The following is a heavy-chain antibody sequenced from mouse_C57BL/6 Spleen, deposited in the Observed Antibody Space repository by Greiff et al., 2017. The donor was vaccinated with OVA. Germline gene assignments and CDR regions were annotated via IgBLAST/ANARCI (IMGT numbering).Heavy chain of an antibody. CDR2: IYPGSGST. V-gene: IGHV1-55*01. D-gene: IGHD2-14*01. J-gene: IGHJ4*01. CDR3: ARGGTSYAMDY. Sequence: QVQMQQPGAELVKPGASVKMSCKASGYTFTSYWITWVKQRPGQGLEWIGDIYPGSGSTNYNEKFKSKATLTVDTSSSTAYMQLSSLTSEDSAVYYCARGGTSYAMDYWGQGTSVTVSS. CDR1: GYTFTSYW.